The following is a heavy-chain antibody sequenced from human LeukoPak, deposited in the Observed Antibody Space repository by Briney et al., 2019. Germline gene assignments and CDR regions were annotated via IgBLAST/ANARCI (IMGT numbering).Heavy chain of an antibody. V-gene: IGHV1-8*01. CDR1: GYTFTGYD. Sequence: GASVKVSCKASGYTFTGYDINWVRQATGQGLEWMGWMNPNSGNTGYAQKFQGRVTMTRNTSISTAYMELSSLRSEDTAVYYCARLLGRGILARRWFDPWGQGTLVTVSS. J-gene: IGHJ5*02. CDR2: MNPNSGNT. CDR3: ARLLGRGILARRWFDP. D-gene: IGHD3-10*01.